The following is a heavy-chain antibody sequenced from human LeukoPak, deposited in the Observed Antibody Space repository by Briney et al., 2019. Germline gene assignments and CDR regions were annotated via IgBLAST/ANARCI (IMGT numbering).Heavy chain of an antibody. V-gene: IGHV5-51*01. Sequence: GESLKISCKGSGYSFTNYWIGWVRQTPGKGLEWMGIINPDDSEIKYSPSLQGQVTISADKSISTAYLQWSSLKASDTAMYYCARLGDYSSGWQYNWFDPWGQGTLVTVSS. CDR3: ARLGDYSSGWQYNWFDP. CDR1: GYSFTNYW. J-gene: IGHJ5*02. D-gene: IGHD6-19*01. CDR2: INPDDSEI.